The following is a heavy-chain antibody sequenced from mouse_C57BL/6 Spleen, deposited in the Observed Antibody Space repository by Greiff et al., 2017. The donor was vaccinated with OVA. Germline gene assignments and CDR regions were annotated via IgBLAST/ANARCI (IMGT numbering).Heavy chain of an antibody. Sequence: QVQLQQPGAELVRPGSSVKLSCKASGYTFTSYWMDWVKQRPGQGLEWIGNIYPSDSETHYNQKFKDKATLTVDKSSSTAYMQLSSLTSEDSAVYYCARGYDYADYCDYWGQGTTLTVSS. CDR3: ARGYDYADYCDY. CDR2: IYPSDSET. D-gene: IGHD2-4*01. J-gene: IGHJ2*01. CDR1: GYTFTSYW. V-gene: IGHV1-61*01.